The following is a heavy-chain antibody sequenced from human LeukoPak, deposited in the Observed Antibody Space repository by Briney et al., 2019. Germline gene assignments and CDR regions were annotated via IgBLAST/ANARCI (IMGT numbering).Heavy chain of an antibody. D-gene: IGHD3-10*01. CDR1: GGSISSGDYY. Sequence: SQTLSLTCTVSGGSISSGDYYWSWIRQPPGKGLEWIGEINHSGSTNYNPSLKSRVTISVDTSKNQFSLKLSSVTAADTAVYYCARGAVLLWFGELPPQFDYWGQGTLVTVSS. CDR2: INHSGST. CDR3: ARGAVLLWFGELPPQFDY. V-gene: IGHV4-30-4*08. J-gene: IGHJ4*02.